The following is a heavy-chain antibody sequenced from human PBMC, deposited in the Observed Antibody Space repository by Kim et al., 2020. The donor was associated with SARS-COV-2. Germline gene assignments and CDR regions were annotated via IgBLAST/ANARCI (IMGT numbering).Heavy chain of an antibody. J-gene: IGHJ3*02. CDR3: TRIPATTLAFWDAFDI. V-gene: IGHV3-73*01. Sequence: GKGRFPISRDDSKNTAYLEMNGLKTEDTAVYYCTRIPATTLAFWDAFDIWGQGTMVTVSS. D-gene: IGHD1-1*01.